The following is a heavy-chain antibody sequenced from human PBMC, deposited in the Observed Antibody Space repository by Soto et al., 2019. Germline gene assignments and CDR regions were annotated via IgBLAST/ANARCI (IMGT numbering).Heavy chain of an antibody. V-gene: IGHV4-4*07. J-gene: IGHJ4*02. CDR3: ARGVRSGYGFDKEYFDY. CDR1: GGSISSYY. D-gene: IGHD3-22*01. Sequence: SETLSLTCTVSGGSISSYYWSWIRQPAGKGLEWIGRIYTSGSTNYNPSLKSRVTMSVDTSKNQFSLKLSSVTAADTAVYYCARGVRSGYGFDKEYFDYWGQGTLVTVSS. CDR2: IYTSGST.